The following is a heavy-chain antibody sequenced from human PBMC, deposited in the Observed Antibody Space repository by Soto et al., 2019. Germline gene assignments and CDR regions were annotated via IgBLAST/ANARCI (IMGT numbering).Heavy chain of an antibody. CDR3: TSCGDYDY. Sequence: EVQLVESGGGLVQPGGSLKLSCAASGFTFSGSAMHWVRQASGKGLEWVGRIRSKANSYATAYAASVKGRFTISRDDSKNTANLQMNSLKTEDTAVYYCTSCGDYDYWGQGTLVTVSS. CDR2: IRSKANSYAT. J-gene: IGHJ4*02. V-gene: IGHV3-73*02. D-gene: IGHD4-17*01. CDR1: GFTFSGSA.